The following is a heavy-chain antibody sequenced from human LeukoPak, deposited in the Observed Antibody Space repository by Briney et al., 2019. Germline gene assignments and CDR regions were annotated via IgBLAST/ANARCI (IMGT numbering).Heavy chain of an antibody. CDR2: ISSSGGST. CDR1: GFTFNSYA. CDR3: AKDRGLNDYDGLYYFDY. V-gene: IGHV3-23*01. J-gene: IGHJ4*02. D-gene: IGHD4-23*01. Sequence: GVSLRLSCAASGFTFNSYAMSWVRQAPGKGLEWVSGISSSGGSTYYADSVKGRFTISRDNSKNTLYLQMNTLRAEDTAVYYCAKDRGLNDYDGLYYFDYWGQGTLVTVSS.